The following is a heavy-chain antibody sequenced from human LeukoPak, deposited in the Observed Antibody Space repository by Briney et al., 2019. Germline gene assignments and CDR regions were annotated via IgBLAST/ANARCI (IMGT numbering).Heavy chain of an antibody. V-gene: IGHV3-21*01. D-gene: IGHD3-10*01. CDR2: ISSSSSYI. CDR1: GFTFSSYS. CDR3: ASVDYYGSGNYYNHVDH. J-gene: IGHJ4*02. Sequence: GGSLRLSCAASGFTFSSYSMNWVRQAPGKGLEWVSTISSSSSYIYYADSVKGRFTISRDNAKNSLYLQMNSLRADDTALYYCASVDYYGSGNYYNHVDHWGQGTLVTVS.